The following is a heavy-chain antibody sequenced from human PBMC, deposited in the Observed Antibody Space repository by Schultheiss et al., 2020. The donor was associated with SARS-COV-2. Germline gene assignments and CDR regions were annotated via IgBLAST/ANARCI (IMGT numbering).Heavy chain of an antibody. V-gene: IGHV1/OR15-3*01. Sequence: ASVKVSCKASGYTFTGYYMHWVRQAPGQGLEWMGWINAGNGNTKYSQKFQGRVTITRDTSIATAYMELSGLRSEDAAVYYCARLWNVNFDYWGQGTPVTVSS. J-gene: IGHJ4*02. D-gene: IGHD3-3*01. CDR1: GYTFTGYY. CDR2: INAGNGNT. CDR3: ARLWNVNFDY.